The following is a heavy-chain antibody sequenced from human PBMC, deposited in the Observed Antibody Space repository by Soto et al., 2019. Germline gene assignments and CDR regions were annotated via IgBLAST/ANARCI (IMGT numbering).Heavy chain of an antibody. CDR2: IYYSGST. J-gene: IGHJ5*02. Sequence: PSETLSLTCTVSGGSISSSSYYWGWIRQPPGKGLEWIGSIYYSGSTYYNPSLKSRVTISVDTSKNQFSLKLSSVTAADTAVYYCAGTRGYSYGYQYGIVSWFDPWGQGTLVTVSS. D-gene: IGHD5-18*01. CDR3: AGTRGYSYGYQYGIVSWFDP. CDR1: GGSISSSSYY. V-gene: IGHV4-39*01.